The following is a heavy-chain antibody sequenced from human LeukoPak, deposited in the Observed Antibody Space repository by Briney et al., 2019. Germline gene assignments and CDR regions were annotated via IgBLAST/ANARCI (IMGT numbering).Heavy chain of an antibody. Sequence: SETLSLTCTVSGGSISSYYWSWIRQPPGKGLEWIGYIYYSGSTNYNPSLKSRVTISVDTSKNQFSLKLSSVTAADTAAYYCARTNNWKDWFDPWGQGTLVTVSS. CDR2: IYYSGST. V-gene: IGHV4-59*01. D-gene: IGHD1-20*01. CDR1: GGSISSYY. CDR3: ARTNNWKDWFDP. J-gene: IGHJ5*02.